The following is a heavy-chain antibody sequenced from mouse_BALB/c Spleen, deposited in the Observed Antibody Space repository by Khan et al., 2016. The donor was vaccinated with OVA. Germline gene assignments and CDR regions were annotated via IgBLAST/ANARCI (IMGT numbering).Heavy chain of an antibody. CDR1: GFTFSTYG. CDR2: ISSGGHYT. V-gene: IGHV5-6*01. Sequence: EVELVESGGDLVKPGGSLKLSCAASGFTFSTYGMSWVRQTPDKRLEWVATISSGGHYTYYPDSVKGRFTISRDNAKNSLYLQMTSLKSEDTAIYYCARLAYYYNSEGFAYWGRGRWSLS. D-gene: IGHD1-1*01. J-gene: IGHJ3*01. CDR3: ARLAYYYNSEGFAY.